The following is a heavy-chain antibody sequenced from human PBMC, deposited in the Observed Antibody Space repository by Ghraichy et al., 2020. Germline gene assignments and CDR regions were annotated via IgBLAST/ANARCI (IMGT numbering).Heavy chain of an antibody. CDR3: ARRGPNSLVDY. D-gene: IGHD4-23*01. Sequence: SETLSLTCAVYGGSFSGYYWSWIRQPPGKGLEWIGEINHSGSTNYNPSLKSRVTISVDTSKNQFSLKLSSVTAADTAVYYCARRGPNSLVDYWGQGTLVTVSS. CDR2: INHSGST. V-gene: IGHV4-34*01. CDR1: GGSFSGYY. J-gene: IGHJ4*02.